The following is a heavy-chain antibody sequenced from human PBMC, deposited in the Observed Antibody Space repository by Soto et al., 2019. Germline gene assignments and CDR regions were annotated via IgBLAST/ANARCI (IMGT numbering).Heavy chain of an antibody. J-gene: IGHJ4*02. Sequence: QVQLQQWGAGLLKPSETLSLTCAVYGGSFSGYFWSWIRQPPGKGLEWIGEINHSGSTNYNPSLKSRVTISADTSKNQFSLNLSSVTAADTALYYCARGGGYGPPEYWGQGTLVTVSS. CDR2: INHSGST. CDR3: ARGGGYGPPEY. CDR1: GGSFSGYF. V-gene: IGHV4-34*01. D-gene: IGHD5-12*01.